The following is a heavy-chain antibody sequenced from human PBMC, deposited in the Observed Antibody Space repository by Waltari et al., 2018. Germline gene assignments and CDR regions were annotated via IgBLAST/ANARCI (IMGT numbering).Heavy chain of an antibody. D-gene: IGHD3-22*01. V-gene: IGHV3-30*02. CDR1: GFTFSSYG. CDR2: IRYDGSNK. J-gene: IGHJ4*02. Sequence: QVQLVESGGGVVQPGGSLRLSCAASGFTFSSYGMHWVRQAPGKGLEWVAFIRYDGSNKYYADSVKGRFTISRDNSKNTLYLQMNSLRAEDTAVYYCAKDGNYYDSSGSPDYWGQGTLVTVSS. CDR3: AKDGNYYDSSGSPDY.